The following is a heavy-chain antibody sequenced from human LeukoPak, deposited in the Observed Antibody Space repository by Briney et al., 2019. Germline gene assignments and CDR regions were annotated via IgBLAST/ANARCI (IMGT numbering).Heavy chain of an antibody. Sequence: GWALRVSCVDSALSLNAYNMNWVRQAPGRGGTGVASISYTGTYIYFADSVKGRFTISRDNAQNSLYLQMNSLRAEDTAIYYCVRDRGTYRPIDYWGQGTLVTVSS. CDR1: ALSLNAYN. D-gene: IGHD1-26*01. V-gene: IGHV3-21*04. CDR3: VRDRGTYRPIDY. CDR2: ISYTGTYI. J-gene: IGHJ4*02.